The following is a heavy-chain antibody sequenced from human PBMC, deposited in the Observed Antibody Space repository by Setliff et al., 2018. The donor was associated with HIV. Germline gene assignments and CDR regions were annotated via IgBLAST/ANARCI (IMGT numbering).Heavy chain of an antibody. Sequence: LGGSLRLSCAASGFTFDDFGMSWVRQGPGKGLEWVSSINWNGGSTGYADSVKGRFTISRDNAKNSLYLQMNSLRAEDTALYYCARDIPFGDLLMLQAYMDVWGKGTTVTVSS. CDR1: GFTFDDFG. D-gene: IGHD3-10*01. J-gene: IGHJ6*04. V-gene: IGHV3-20*04. CDR3: ARDIPFGDLLMLQAYMDV. CDR2: INWNGGST.